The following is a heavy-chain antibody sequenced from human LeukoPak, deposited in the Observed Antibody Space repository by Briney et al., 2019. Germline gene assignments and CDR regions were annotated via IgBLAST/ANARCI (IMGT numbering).Heavy chain of an antibody. Sequence: PSETLSLTCTVSGGSISSSSYYWGWIRQPPGKGLEWIGSIYYSGSTYYNPSLKGRVTISVDTSKNQFSLKLSSVTAADTAVYYCASGAAYCGGDCPPGPVDYWGQGTLVTVSS. CDR2: IYYSGST. D-gene: IGHD2-21*02. CDR3: ASGAAYCGGDCPPGPVDY. J-gene: IGHJ4*02. CDR1: GGSISSSSYY. V-gene: IGHV4-39*01.